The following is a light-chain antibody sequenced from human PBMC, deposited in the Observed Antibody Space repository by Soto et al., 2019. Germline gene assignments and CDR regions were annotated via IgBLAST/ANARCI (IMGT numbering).Light chain of an antibody. CDR3: SSYTSSSTDV. Sequence: QSALTQPPSVSGSPGQSVTISCTGTSSDVGSYNRVSWYQQPPGTAPKLMIYEVSDRPSGVPDRFSGSKSSNTASLTISGLQAEDEADYYCSSYTSSSTDVFGTGTKLTVL. V-gene: IGLV2-18*02. J-gene: IGLJ1*01. CDR1: SSDVGSYNR. CDR2: EVS.